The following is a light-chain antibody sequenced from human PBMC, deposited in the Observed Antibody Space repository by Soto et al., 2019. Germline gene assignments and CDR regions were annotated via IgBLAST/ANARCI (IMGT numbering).Light chain of an antibody. V-gene: IGKV1-5*03. Sequence: DIQMTQSPSTLSGSVGDRVTITCRASQTISSWLAWYQQKPGKAPKLLIYKASTLKSGVPSRFSGSGSGTEFTLTISSLQPDDFATYYCQQYYSYPLITFGQGTKVDIK. CDR2: KAS. CDR3: QQYYSYPLIT. CDR1: QTISSW. J-gene: IGKJ1*01.